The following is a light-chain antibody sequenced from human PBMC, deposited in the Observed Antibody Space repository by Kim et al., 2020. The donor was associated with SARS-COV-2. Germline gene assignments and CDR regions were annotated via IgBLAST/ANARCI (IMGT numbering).Light chain of an antibody. Sequence: ELTQPLSVSGPPGQSVTISCSGGDSNIEKTFVYWYQQLPGAAPRLLIYASSQRPSGVPDRFSGSKSGTSASLAISGLRPEDEADYYCAAWDDSLSARLFGGGTKVTVL. J-gene: IGLJ2*01. CDR2: ASS. CDR3: AAWDDSLSARL. V-gene: IGLV1-47*02. CDR1: DSNIEKTF.